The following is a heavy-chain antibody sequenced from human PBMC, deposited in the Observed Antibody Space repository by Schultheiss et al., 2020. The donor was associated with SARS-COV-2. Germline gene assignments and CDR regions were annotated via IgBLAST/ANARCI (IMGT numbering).Heavy chain of an antibody. V-gene: IGHV3-23*01. CDR3: ARVFQSGYSSSSGPNYYYYGMDV. J-gene: IGHJ6*02. Sequence: GGSLRLSCAASGFTFSSYAMSWVRQAPGKGLEWVSAISGSGGSTYYADSVKGRFTISRDNSKNTLYLQIDSLRAEDTAVYYCARVFQSGYSSSSGPNYYYYGMDVWGQGTTVTVSS. D-gene: IGHD6-6*01. CDR2: ISGSGGST. CDR1: GFTFSSYA.